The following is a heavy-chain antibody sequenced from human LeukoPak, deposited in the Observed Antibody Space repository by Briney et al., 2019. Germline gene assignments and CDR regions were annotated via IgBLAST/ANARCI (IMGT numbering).Heavy chain of an antibody. Sequence: GGSLRLSCAASGFTFSSYAMSWVRQAPGKGQEWVSSISGSGGITYYADSVKGQFTISRDNSKNTLYLQMNSLRAEDTAVYYCAKDPHCTSTSCYDYFDYWGQGTLVTVSS. CDR2: ISGSGGIT. D-gene: IGHD2-2*01. V-gene: IGHV3-23*01. J-gene: IGHJ4*02. CDR1: GFTFSSYA. CDR3: AKDPHCTSTSCYDYFDY.